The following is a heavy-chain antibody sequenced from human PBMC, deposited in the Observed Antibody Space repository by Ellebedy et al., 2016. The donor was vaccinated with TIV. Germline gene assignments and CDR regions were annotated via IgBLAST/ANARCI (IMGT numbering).Heavy chain of an antibody. CDR2: VWSDGSNK. J-gene: IGHJ6*02. CDR1: GFTFNNYG. CDR3: ARANTAMVRRNHMDV. V-gene: IGHV3-33*01. D-gene: IGHD5-18*01. Sequence: PGGSLRLSCAASGFTFNNYGMHWVRQAPGKGLEWVAVVWSDGSNKYYADSVKGRFTISRDNSKSTLYLQMDSLRAEDTAVYYCARANTAMVRRNHMDVWGQGTTVTVFS.